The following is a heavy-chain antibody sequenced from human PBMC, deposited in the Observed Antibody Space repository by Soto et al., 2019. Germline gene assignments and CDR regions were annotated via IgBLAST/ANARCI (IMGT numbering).Heavy chain of an antibody. D-gene: IGHD6-19*01. CDR2: INHSGST. V-gene: IGHV4-34*01. J-gene: IGHJ5*02. CDR1: GGSFSGYY. CDR3: ARDRAVAGIRWFDP. Sequence: PSETLSLTCAVYGGSFSGYYWSWIRQPPGKGLEWIGEINHSGSTNYNPSLKSRVTISVDTSKNQFSLKLSPVTAADTAVYYCARDRAVAGIRWFDPWGQGTLVTVSS.